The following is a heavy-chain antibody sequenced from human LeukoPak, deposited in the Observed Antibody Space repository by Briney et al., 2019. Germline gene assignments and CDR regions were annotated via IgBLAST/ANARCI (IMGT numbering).Heavy chain of an antibody. CDR3: ARDLKGLRVLWFGELADY. Sequence: PGGSLRLSCAASGFSLTTYAMGWVRQAPGKGLEWVSVINDRGDSTYYADSVKGRFTISRDNAKNSLYLQMNSLRAEDTAVYYCARDLKGLRVLWFGELADYWGQGTLVTVSS. D-gene: IGHD3-10*01. CDR2: INDRGDST. J-gene: IGHJ4*02. V-gene: IGHV3-23*01. CDR1: GFSLTTYA.